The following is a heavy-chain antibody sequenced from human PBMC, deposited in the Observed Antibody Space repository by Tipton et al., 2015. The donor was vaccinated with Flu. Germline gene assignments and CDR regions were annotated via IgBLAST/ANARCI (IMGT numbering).Heavy chain of an antibody. CDR2: ISASAKSS. V-gene: IGHV3-23*01. CDR3: ALRDGYNLLSYFDY. Sequence: SLRLSCAASGLTFRDYAMSWVRQAPGRGLEWVSSISASAKSSYYADSVRGRFTISRDNSQNTLYLQMDSLRAEDTAVYYCALRDGYNLLSYFDYWGQGTLVTVSS. CDR1: GLTFRDYA. J-gene: IGHJ4*02. D-gene: IGHD5-24*01.